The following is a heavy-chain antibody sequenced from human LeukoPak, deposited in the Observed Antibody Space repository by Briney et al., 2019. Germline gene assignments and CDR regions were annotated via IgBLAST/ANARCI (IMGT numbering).Heavy chain of an antibody. J-gene: IGHJ6*02. V-gene: IGHV4-31*03. CDR2: IYYSGST. D-gene: IGHD3-22*01. CDR3: ARDLLYDSSSYYYYYGMDV. CDR1: GGSISSGGYY. Sequence: SETLSLTCTVSGGSISSGGYYWSWIRQHPGKGLEWIGYIYYSGSTYYNPSLKSRVTISVDTSKNQFSLKLSSVTAADTAVYYCARDLLYDSSSYYYYYGMDVWGQGTTVTVSS.